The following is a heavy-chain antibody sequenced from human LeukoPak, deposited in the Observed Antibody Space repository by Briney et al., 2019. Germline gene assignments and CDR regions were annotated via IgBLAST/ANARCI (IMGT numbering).Heavy chain of an antibody. Sequence: SETLSLTCTVSGGSISSGDYYWSWIRQPPGKGLEWIGYIYYSRSTYYNPSLKSRVTISVDTSKNQFSLKLSSVTAADTAVYYCARVPTYYYDSSGYYRASYYFDYWGQGTLVTVSS. D-gene: IGHD3-22*01. CDR2: IYYSRST. CDR1: GGSISSGDYY. J-gene: IGHJ4*02. V-gene: IGHV4-30-4*01. CDR3: ARVPTYYYDSSGYYRASYYFDY.